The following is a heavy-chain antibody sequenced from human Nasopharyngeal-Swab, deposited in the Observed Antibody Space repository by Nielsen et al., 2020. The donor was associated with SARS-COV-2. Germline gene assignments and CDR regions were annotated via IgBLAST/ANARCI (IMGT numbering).Heavy chain of an antibody. Sequence: SETLSLTCTVSGGSISSSSYYWGWIRQPPGKGLEWIGSIYYSGSTYYNPSLKSRVTISVDTSKNQFSLKLSSVTAADTAVYYCARDPRMVRGVMGAFDIWGQGTMVTVSS. CDR2: IYYSGST. V-gene: IGHV4-39*07. CDR1: GGSISSSSYY. CDR3: ARDPRMVRGVMGAFDI. D-gene: IGHD3-10*01. J-gene: IGHJ3*02.